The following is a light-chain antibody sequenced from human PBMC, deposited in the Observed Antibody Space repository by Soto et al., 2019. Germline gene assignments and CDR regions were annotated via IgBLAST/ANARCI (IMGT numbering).Light chain of an antibody. CDR3: QTWGTGIWV. CDR1: SGHSSYA. V-gene: IGLV4-69*01. CDR2: LNSDGSH. J-gene: IGLJ3*02. Sequence: QLVLTQSPSASASLGASVKLTCTLSSGHSSYAIAWHQQQPEKGTRYLMKLNSDGSHSKGDGIPDRFSGSSSGAERYLTISSLQSEDEADYCCQTWGTGIWVFGGGTKLTVL.